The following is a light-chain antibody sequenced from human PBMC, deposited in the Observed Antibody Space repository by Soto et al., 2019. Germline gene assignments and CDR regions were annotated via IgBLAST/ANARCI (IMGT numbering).Light chain of an antibody. Sequence: IQMTQSPSSLSASVGDRVTITCRASQGIRSGLGWFQQKPGKAPKLLIYAASSLQSGVPSRFTGSGSGTDFTLTISSLQPEDVATYYCQKYNSAPWTIGQGTKVEIK. CDR2: AAS. CDR1: QGIRSG. CDR3: QKYNSAPWT. J-gene: IGKJ1*01. V-gene: IGKV1-27*01.